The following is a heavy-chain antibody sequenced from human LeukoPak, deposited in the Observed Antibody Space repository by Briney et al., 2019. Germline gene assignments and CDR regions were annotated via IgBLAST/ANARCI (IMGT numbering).Heavy chain of an antibody. CDR2: ISLGNSTM. Sequence: PGGSLRLSCAASGFTFSSFTMNWARQVPGKGLEWISYISLGNSTMFYADSVKGRFTISRYNAKNSLYLQMNSLRDDDTAVYYCARVGNGRSWDYWGQGTLVSVSS. V-gene: IGHV3-48*02. CDR1: GFTFSSFT. D-gene: IGHD2-15*01. J-gene: IGHJ4*02. CDR3: ARVGNGRSWDY.